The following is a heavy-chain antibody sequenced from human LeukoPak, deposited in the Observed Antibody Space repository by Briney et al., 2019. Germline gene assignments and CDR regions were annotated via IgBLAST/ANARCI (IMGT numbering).Heavy chain of an antibody. CDR3: VRVRSSSWYFDL. J-gene: IGHJ1*01. CDR1: GFTVGSNY. V-gene: IGHV3-66*02. CDR2: LFGSGRK. Sequence: GGSLRLSCAASGFTVGSNYMNWVRQAPGEGLEWVSILFGSGRKYYADAVKGRFTISRDNSKNTLFLQMNNMRTEDTAIYYCVRVRSSSWYFDLWGQGTLVTVS. D-gene: IGHD6-13*01.